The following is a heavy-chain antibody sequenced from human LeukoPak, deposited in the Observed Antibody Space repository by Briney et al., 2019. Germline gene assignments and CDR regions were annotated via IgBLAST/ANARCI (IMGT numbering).Heavy chain of an antibody. Sequence: GGSLRLSCTASGFTFGDYAMSWVRQAPGKGLEWVGFIRSKAYGGTTEYAASVKGRFTISRDDSKSIAYLQMNSLKTEDTAVYYCRGKRWLDDAFDIWGQGTMVTVSS. CDR1: GFTFGDYA. CDR2: IRSKAYGGTT. D-gene: IGHD6-19*01. V-gene: IGHV3-49*04. CDR3: RGKRWLDDAFDI. J-gene: IGHJ3*02.